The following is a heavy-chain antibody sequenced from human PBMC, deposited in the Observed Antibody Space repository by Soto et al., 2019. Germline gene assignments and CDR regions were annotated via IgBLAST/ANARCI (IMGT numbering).Heavy chain of an antibody. J-gene: IGHJ6*02. Sequence: EVQLVESGGGLVKPGGSLRLSCAASGFTFSNAWMNWVRQAPGKGLEWVGRIKSKTDGGTTDYAAPAKGGFTISRDHSKNTIYLQRNSLKTEVTAVYYCTTDLLHDSGDYGPDYYSSGMDFWGQGTTVTAS. CDR1: GFTFSNAW. CDR2: IKSKTDGGTT. D-gene: IGHD4-17*01. V-gene: IGHV3-15*07. CDR3: TTDLLHDSGDYGPDYYSSGMDF.